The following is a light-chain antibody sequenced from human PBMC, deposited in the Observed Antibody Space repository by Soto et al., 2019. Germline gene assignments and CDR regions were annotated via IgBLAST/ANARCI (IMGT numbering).Light chain of an antibody. CDR3: QQSYSTPQT. CDR1: QSISSY. Sequence: DIQMTQSPSSLSASVGDRVTITCRASQSISSYLNWYQQKPGKAPELLIYAASSLQSGVPSRFSGSGSGTDFTLTISSLQPEDFVTYYCQQSYSTPQTFGQGTKVEIK. J-gene: IGKJ1*01. CDR2: AAS. V-gene: IGKV1-39*01.